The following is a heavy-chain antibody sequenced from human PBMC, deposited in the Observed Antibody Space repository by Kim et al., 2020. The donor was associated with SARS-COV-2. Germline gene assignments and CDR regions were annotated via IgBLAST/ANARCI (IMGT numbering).Heavy chain of an antibody. J-gene: IGHJ4*02. D-gene: IGHD3-16*02. Sequence: RFTISRDNSKNTLYLQMNSLRAEDTAVYYCAKDRGMITFGGVIVPPLFDYWGQGTLVTVSS. CDR3: AKDRGMITFGGVIVPPLFDY. V-gene: IGHV3-23*01.